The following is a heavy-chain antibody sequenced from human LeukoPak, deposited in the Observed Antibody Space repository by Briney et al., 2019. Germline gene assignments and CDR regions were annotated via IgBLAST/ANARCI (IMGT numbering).Heavy chain of an antibody. Sequence: GGPLRLSCAASGFTFSSYAMSWVRQAPGKGLEWVSAISGSGGSTYYADSVKGRFTISRDNSKNTLYLQMNSLRAEDTAVYYCATPKTSSSWYAGGYYFDYWGQGTLVTVSS. CDR3: ATPKTSSSWYAGGYYFDY. CDR1: GFTFSSYA. J-gene: IGHJ4*02. V-gene: IGHV3-23*01. CDR2: ISGSGGST. D-gene: IGHD6-13*01.